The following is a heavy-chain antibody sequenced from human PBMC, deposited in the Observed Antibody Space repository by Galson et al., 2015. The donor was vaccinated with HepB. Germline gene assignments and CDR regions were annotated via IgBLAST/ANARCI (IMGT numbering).Heavy chain of an antibody. D-gene: IGHD1-14*01. CDR2: IDYTGNT. Sequence: SETLSLTCTVSGASISSSLYYWVWVRQAPEKGLEWIGSIDYTGNTYYKSSLKSRVTISADMSKNQFTLKVNSVIAADTAVYYCARAAGDSFTYANDFWGQGTLVTVSS. CDR3: ARAAGDSFTYANDF. J-gene: IGHJ4*02. V-gene: IGHV4-39*06. CDR1: GASISSSLYY.